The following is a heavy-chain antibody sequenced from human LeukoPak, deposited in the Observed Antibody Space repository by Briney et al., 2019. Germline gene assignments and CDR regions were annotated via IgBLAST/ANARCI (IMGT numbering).Heavy chain of an antibody. CDR3: ARDLGYKDYVSAFDL. Sequence: GGSLRLSCVASGFTFDDYGMSWVRQAPGKGLEWVSGVNWIGGTTGYAVSVKGRFTISRDSAKNSLHLQMNSLRAEDTAFYYCARDLGYKDYVSAFDLWGQGTMVTVSS. D-gene: IGHD5-24*01. CDR1: GFTFDDYG. CDR2: VNWIGGTT. V-gene: IGHV3-20*04. J-gene: IGHJ3*01.